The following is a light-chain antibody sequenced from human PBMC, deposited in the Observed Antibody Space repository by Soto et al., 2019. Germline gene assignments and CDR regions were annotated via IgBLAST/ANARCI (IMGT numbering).Light chain of an antibody. Sequence: IQMTQSPSSLSASVGDRVTITCRASQGIRNDLGWYQQKPGKAPNLLIYDTSNLETGVPSRFSGSGSGTEFTFTITSLQPEDIATYYCHQYDTVPYDFGPGTKVDNK. CDR2: DTS. CDR3: HQYDTVPYD. CDR1: QGIRND. J-gene: IGKJ3*01. V-gene: IGKV1-33*01.